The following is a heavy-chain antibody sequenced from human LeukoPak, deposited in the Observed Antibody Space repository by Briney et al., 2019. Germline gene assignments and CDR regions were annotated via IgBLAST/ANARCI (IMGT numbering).Heavy chain of an antibody. J-gene: IGHJ6*04. V-gene: IGHV1-2*04. CDR2: INPNSGGT. CDR1: GYTFTGYY. CDR3: AREGYRITMVRGVIRSLGMDV. D-gene: IGHD3-10*01. Sequence: ASVKVSYKASGYTFTGYYMHWVRQAPGQGLEWMGWINPNSGGTNYAQKFQGWVTMTRDTSISTAYMELSRLRSDDTAVYYCAREGYRITMVRGVIRSLGMDVWGKGTTVTVSS.